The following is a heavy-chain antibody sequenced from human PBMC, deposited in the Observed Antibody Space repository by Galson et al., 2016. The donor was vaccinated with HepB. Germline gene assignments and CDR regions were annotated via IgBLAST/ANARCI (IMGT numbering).Heavy chain of an antibody. CDR1: GYTFTSYG. Sequence: SCKASGYTFTSYGIGWMRQAPGQGLEWMGWISGYNGYTDSAQKLQGRVTMTTDTSTSTAYMELSSLRSDDTAVDFCARSGDGNWFESWGQGTLVTVPS. D-gene: IGHD2-21*02. CDR3: ARSGDGNWFES. CDR2: ISGYNGYT. J-gene: IGHJ5*01. V-gene: IGHV1-18*04.